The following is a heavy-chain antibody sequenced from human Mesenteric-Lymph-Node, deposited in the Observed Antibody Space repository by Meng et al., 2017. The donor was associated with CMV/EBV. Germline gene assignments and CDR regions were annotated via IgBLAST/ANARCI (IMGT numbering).Heavy chain of an antibody. CDR2: INHSGST. J-gene: IGHJ4*02. D-gene: IGHD2-2*01. CDR3: ARGSLYCSSTSCYYY. Sequence: VSGGSFSGYCRRWIRQPPVQGLGWIGEINHSGSTNYNPSLKSRVTISVDTSKNQFSLKLSSVTAADTAVYYCARGSLYCSSTSCYYYWGQGTLVTVSS. CDR1: GGSFSGYC. V-gene: IGHV4-34*01.